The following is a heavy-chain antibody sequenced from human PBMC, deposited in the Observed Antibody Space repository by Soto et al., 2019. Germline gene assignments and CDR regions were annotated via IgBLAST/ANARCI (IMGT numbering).Heavy chain of an antibody. V-gene: IGHV5-10-1*03. D-gene: IGHD1-7*01. CDR3: AIPLARTTPFDY. Sequence: EVQLVQSGAELKKPGESLRISCQASGYTFTNYYIAWVRQVPGKGLEWMGRIDPSDSYIKYSPSFEGHVTMSVDKSISTAFLQWSRLEASDTAMYFCAIPLARTTPFDYWGQGSRVTVSS. CDR1: GYTFTNYY. J-gene: IGHJ4*02. CDR2: IDPSDSYI.